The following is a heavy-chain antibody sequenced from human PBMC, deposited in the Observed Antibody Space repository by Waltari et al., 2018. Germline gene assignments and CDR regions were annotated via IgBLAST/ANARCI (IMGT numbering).Heavy chain of an antibody. CDR2: IDWDDDK. CDR3: VRENRVTMIRGSMDV. V-gene: IGHV2-70*15. CDR1: GFSLRGSQMC. D-gene: IGHD3-22*01. J-gene: IGHJ6*02. Sequence: QVTLRESGPALVRPTQTLTLTCTFSGFSLRGSQMCVSWIRQPPGKALEWLARIDWDDDKYYSPSLQTRLTISKDTSKNQVVLTMTDMGLVDTATYYCVRENRVTMIRGSMDVWGQGAMVTVSS.